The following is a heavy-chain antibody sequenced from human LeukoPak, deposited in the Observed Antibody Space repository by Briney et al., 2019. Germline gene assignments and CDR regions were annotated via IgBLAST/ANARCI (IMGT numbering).Heavy chain of an antibody. CDR2: FEPEDGER. V-gene: IGHV1-24*01. D-gene: IGHD3-16*01. Sequence: ASVTVSCKVSGYTLTELSLHWVRQAAGKGLEWMGGFEPEDGERVYAQTFQGRVAMTEDTSTDTAYMELSSLTSEDTAVYCCVTLGGGVPIAIVDYWGQGTLVTVSS. J-gene: IGHJ4*02. CDR1: GYTLTELS. CDR3: VTLGGGVPIAIVDY.